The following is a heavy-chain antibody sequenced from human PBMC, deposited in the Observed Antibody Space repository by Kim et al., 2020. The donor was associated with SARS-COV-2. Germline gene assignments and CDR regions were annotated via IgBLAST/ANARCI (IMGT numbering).Heavy chain of an antibody. J-gene: IGHJ3*02. CDR1: GFTFSSYG. Sequence: GGSLRLSCTASGFTFSSYGMHWVRQAPGKGLEWVAVIWYDGSNKYYVDSVKGRFTISRDNSKNTLYLQMNSLRADDTAVFYCARSLMGSSGAIDIWGQGTMVTVSP. CDR3: ARSLMGSSGAIDI. D-gene: IGHD6-19*01. CDR2: IWYDGSNK. V-gene: IGHV3-33*01.